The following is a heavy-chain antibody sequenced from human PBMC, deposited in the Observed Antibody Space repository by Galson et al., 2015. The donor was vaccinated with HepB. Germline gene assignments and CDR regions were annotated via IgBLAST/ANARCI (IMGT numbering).Heavy chain of an antibody. V-gene: IGHV1-69*02. CDR3: ARGKGEQWLARGYYYYGMDV. Sequence: SVKVSCKASGGTFSSYTISWVRQAPGQGLEWMGRIIPILGIANYAQKFQGRVTITADKSTSTAYMELSSLRSEDTAVHYCARGKGEQWLARGYYYYGMDVWGQGTTVTVSS. CDR1: GGTFSSYT. CDR2: IIPILGIA. D-gene: IGHD6-19*01. J-gene: IGHJ6*02.